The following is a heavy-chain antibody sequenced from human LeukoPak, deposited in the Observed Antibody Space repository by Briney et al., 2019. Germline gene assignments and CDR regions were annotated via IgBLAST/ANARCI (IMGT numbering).Heavy chain of an antibody. CDR2: IYYSGST. V-gene: IGHV4-59*12. CDR1: GRSISSYY. J-gene: IGHJ4*02. Sequence: SETLSLMCSVCGRSISSYYWSWLRQPPGKGLVWIGYIYYSGSTNYNPSLKSRATISEDTSKNQFSLKLNSVTAADTAVYYCASEYYDYVWGSYRYLDYWGQGTLVTVSS. CDR3: ASEYYDYVWGSYRYLDY. D-gene: IGHD3-16*02.